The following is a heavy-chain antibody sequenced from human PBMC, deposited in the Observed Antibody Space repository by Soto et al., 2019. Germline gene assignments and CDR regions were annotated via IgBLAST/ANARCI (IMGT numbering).Heavy chain of an antibody. J-gene: IGHJ6*03. CDR2: ISYDGSNK. Sequence: GGSLRLSCAASGFTFSSYGMHWVRQAPGKGLEWVAVISYDGSNKYYADSVKGRFTISRDNSKNTLYLQMNSLRAEDTAVYYCAKEFPEWSYYYYYYMDVWGKGTTVTVSS. CDR1: GFTFSSYG. D-gene: IGHD3-3*01. CDR3: AKEFPEWSYYYYYYMDV. V-gene: IGHV3-30*18.